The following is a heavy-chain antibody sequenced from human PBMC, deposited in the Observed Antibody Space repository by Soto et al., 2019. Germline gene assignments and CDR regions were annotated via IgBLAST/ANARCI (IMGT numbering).Heavy chain of an antibody. CDR3: AKAPLPPGVTTEVCYFDY. CDR2: ISGSGGST. Sequence: GGSLRLSCAASGFTFSSYAMSWVRQAPGKGLEWVSAISGSGGSTYYADSVKGRFTISRDNSKNTLYLQMNSLRAEDTAVYYCAKAPLPPGVTTEVCYFDYWGQGTLVTVSS. CDR1: GFTFSSYA. V-gene: IGHV3-23*01. J-gene: IGHJ4*02. D-gene: IGHD4-17*01.